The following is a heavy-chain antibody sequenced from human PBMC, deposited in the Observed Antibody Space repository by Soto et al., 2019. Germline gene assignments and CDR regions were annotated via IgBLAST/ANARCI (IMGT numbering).Heavy chain of an antibody. Sequence: GGSLRLSCAASGFTFSSYAMSWVRQAPGKGLEWVSAISGSGGSTYYADSVKGRFTISRDNSKNTLYLQMNSLRAEDTAVYYCARLDIVVVPAAMSGIAAAADFDYWGQGTLVTVSS. D-gene: IGHD2-2*03. CDR3: ARLDIVVVPAAMSGIAAAADFDY. J-gene: IGHJ4*02. CDR1: GFTFSSYA. CDR2: ISGSGGST. V-gene: IGHV3-23*01.